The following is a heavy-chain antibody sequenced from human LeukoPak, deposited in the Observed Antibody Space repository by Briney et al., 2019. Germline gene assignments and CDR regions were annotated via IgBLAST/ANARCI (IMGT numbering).Heavy chain of an antibody. CDR2: ISGSGGTT. CDR1: GFTFRSYA. V-gene: IGHV3-23*01. CDR3: ARRAYNWGAFDI. Sequence: GGSLRLSCAASGFTFRSYAMNWVRQAPGKGLEWVSTISGSGGTTYYADSVKGRFTISRDNSKNTLYLQMNSLRAEDTAVYYCARRAYNWGAFDIWGQGTMVTVSS. D-gene: IGHD5-24*01. J-gene: IGHJ3*02.